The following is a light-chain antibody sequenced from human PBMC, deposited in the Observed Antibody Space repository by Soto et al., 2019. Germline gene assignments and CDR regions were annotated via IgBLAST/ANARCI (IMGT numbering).Light chain of an antibody. CDR3: SSYSASNNFYFV. CDR2: EVT. J-gene: IGLJ3*02. CDR1: SSDVGGYNY. Sequence: QSALTQPPSASGSPGQSVTISCTGTSSDVGGYNYVSWYQQYPGRAPKLMIYEVTKRPSGVPDRFSASKSGNTASLTVSVLQAEDEADYYCSSYSASNNFYFVFGGGTKVTVL. V-gene: IGLV2-8*01.